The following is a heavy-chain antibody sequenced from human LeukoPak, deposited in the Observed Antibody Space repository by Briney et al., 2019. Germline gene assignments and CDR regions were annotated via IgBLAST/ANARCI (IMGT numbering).Heavy chain of an antibody. D-gene: IGHD3-10*02. CDR3: AELGITMIGGV. Sequence: GGSLRLSCTASGFKFDDYGMTWVRQAPGKGLEWVANIDQHGNEKHFGDSVKGRFTISRDNAKNSLYLQMNSLRAEDTAVYYCAELGITMIGGVWGKGTTVTISS. J-gene: IGHJ6*04. CDR1: GFKFDDYG. CDR2: IDQHGNEK. V-gene: IGHV3-7*01.